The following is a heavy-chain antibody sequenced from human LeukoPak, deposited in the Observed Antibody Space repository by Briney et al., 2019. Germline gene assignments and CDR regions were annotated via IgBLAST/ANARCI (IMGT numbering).Heavy chain of an antibody. V-gene: IGHV1-8*03. CDR1: GYTFISYD. CDR3: ARRAVGNSYYYSMDV. CDR2: MNPNSGNT. Sequence: GASVKVSCKASGYTFISYDINWVRQVTGQGLEWMGWMNPNSGNTGYAQKFQGRVTITRNTSMSTAFMELSSLRSEDTAVYYCARRAVGNSYYYSMDVWGKGTTVTVSS. D-gene: IGHD6-19*01. J-gene: IGHJ6*03.